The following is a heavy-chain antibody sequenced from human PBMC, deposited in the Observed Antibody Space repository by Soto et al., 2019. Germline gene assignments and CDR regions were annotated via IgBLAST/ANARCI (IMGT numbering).Heavy chain of an antibody. J-gene: IGHJ4*02. V-gene: IGHV1-3*01. Sequence: ASVKVSCKASGYTFTSYAMHWVRQAPGQRLEWMGWINAGNGNTKYSQKFQGRVTITRDTSASTAYMELSSLRSEDTAVYYCASQYCGGDCYLMSLDYWGQGTLVTVSS. CDR3: ASQYCGGDCYLMSLDY. CDR2: INAGNGNT. CDR1: GYTFTSYA. D-gene: IGHD2-21*01.